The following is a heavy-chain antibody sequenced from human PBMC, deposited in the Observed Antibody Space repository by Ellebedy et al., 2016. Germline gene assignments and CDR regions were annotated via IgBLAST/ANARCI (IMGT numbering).Heavy chain of an antibody. D-gene: IGHD2-2*01. Sequence: GGSLRLXCAASGFTFNNFVISWVRQAPGKGLEWVSSISRNGDTTYYADSVKGRFTISRHNSKNTLSLQMNSLRVGDTGLYYCAKDSPGYAGILDQWGQGTLVTVSS. CDR1: GFTFNNFV. J-gene: IGHJ5*02. CDR2: ISRNGDTT. CDR3: AKDSPGYAGILDQ. V-gene: IGHV3-23*01.